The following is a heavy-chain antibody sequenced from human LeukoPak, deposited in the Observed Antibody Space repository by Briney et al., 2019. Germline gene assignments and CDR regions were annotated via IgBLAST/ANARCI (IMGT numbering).Heavy chain of an antibody. CDR2: ISYDGSNK. V-gene: IGHV3-30*18. D-gene: IGHD6-13*01. J-gene: IGHJ4*02. Sequence: PGGSLRLSCAASGFTLSSYGMHWVRQAPGKGLEWVAVISYDGSNKYYADSVKGRFTISRDNSKNTLYLQMNSLRAEDTAVYYCAKDRWARIAAAGIRIDYWGQGTLVTVSS. CDR1: GFTLSSYG. CDR3: AKDRWARIAAAGIRIDY.